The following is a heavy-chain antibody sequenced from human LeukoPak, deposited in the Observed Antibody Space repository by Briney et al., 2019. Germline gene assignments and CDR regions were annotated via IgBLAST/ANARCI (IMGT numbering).Heavy chain of an antibody. V-gene: IGHV1-18*01. CDR2: ISAYNDNT. Sequence: ASVKVSCKASGYSFSSYGISWVRQAPGQSLAWMGCISAYNDNTDYAQKFQGRVTMTTDTSTTTAYLELRSLRSDDTAVYYCARRAGVLNPFDFWGQGTQVTVPS. J-gene: IGHJ4*02. D-gene: IGHD1-1*01. CDR1: GYSFSSYG. CDR3: ARRAGVLNPFDF.